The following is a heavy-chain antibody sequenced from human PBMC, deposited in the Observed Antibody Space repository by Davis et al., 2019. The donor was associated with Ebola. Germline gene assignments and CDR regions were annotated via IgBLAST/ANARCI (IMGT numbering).Heavy chain of an antibody. V-gene: IGHV1-2*02. Sequence: ASVKVSCKASKYTFTGFYMHWVRQAPGQGLEWMGWINPNSGGTNYALKFQGRVTMTRDTSINTAYIEVSSLRSDDTAVYYCARDGSDSYGDAYFDYWGQGTLVTVSS. CDR3: ARDGSDSYGDAYFDY. D-gene: IGHD5-18*01. CDR1: KYTFTGFY. J-gene: IGHJ4*02. CDR2: INPNSGGT.